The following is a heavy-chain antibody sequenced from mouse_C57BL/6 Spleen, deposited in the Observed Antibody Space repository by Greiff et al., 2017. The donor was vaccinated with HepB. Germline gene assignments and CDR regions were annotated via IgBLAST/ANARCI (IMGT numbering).Heavy chain of an antibody. CDR3: VRDGGAQATKAWFAY. J-gene: IGHJ3*01. CDR2: IRSKSSNYAT. D-gene: IGHD3-2*02. Sequence: DVKLVESGGGLVQPKGSLKLSCAASGFTFNTYAMHWVRQAPGKGLEWVARIRSKSSNYATYYADSVKDRFTISRDDSQSMLYLQMNNLKTEDTAMYYCVRDGGAQATKAWFAYWGQGTLVTVSA. CDR1: GFTFNTYA. V-gene: IGHV10-3*01.